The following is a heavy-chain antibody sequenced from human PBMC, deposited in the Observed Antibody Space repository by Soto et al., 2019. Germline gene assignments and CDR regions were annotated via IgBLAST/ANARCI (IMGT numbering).Heavy chain of an antibody. V-gene: IGHV5-51*01. CDR1: GYTFTSHW. Sequence: GESLKISCKGSGYTFTSHWIGWVRQMPGKGLEWMGIIYPGDSDTRYSPSFQGQVIISADKSITTAYLQWSSLKASDTAMYYWVRVGRVGATSLSNASFEPWGQGTLVTVSS. CDR2: IYPGDSDT. D-gene: IGHD1-26*01. CDR3: VRVGRVGATSLSNASFEP. J-gene: IGHJ5*02.